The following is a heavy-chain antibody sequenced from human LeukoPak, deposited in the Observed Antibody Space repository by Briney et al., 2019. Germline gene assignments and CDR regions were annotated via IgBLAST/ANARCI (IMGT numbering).Heavy chain of an antibody. CDR1: GFTVGSNY. D-gene: IGHD2-15*01. CDR3: AGTYCSGGSCYSGYFQH. CDR2: IYSGGST. J-gene: IGHJ1*01. V-gene: IGHV3-66*01. Sequence: GGSLRLSCAASGFTVGSNYMSWVRQAPGKGLEWVSVIYSGGSTYYADSVKGRFTISRDNSKNTLYLQMNSLRAEDTAVYYCAGTYCSGGSCYSGYFQHWGQGTLVTVSS.